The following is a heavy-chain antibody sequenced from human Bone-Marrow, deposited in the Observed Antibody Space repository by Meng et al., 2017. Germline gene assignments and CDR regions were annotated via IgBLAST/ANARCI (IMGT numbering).Heavy chain of an antibody. V-gene: IGHV1-8*03. CDR1: GYTFTGYD. D-gene: IGHD3-10*01. CDR2: MNPNSGNT. J-gene: IGHJ3*02. Sequence: ASVKVSCKASGYTFTGYDINWVRQATGQGLEWMGWMNPNSGNTGYAQKFQGRVTITRNTSISTAYMELSSLRSEDTAVYYCARVPYTMVRGVIIRVWHDAFDIWGQGTMVTVSS. CDR3: ARVPYTMVRGVIIRVWHDAFDI.